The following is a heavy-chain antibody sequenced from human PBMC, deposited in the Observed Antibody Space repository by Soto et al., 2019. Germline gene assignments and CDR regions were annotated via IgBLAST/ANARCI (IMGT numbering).Heavy chain of an antibody. J-gene: IGHJ4*02. V-gene: IGHV1-46*03. Sequence: QVQLVQSGAEVRKPGASVKVSCKASGYSFTSYYMHWMRQAPGQGLEWMGVINPSGGNTGFAQKFQGRVTMTRDTSTSTVYMELSSLRSEDTAVHYCGRDLEEGVPTWSVPDYWGQGSLVTVSS. D-gene: IGHD5-12*01. CDR1: GYSFTSYY. CDR2: INPSGGNT. CDR3: GRDLEEGVPTWSVPDY.